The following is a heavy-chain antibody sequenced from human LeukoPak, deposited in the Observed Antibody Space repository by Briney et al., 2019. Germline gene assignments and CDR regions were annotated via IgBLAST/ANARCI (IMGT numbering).Heavy chain of an antibody. CDR2: IYSGGAT. CDR3: ARDPPAVAANTYG. D-gene: IGHD6-6*01. V-gene: IGHV3-66*01. CDR1: GFTVSNNY. J-gene: IGHJ4*02. Sequence: PGRSLRLSCAASGFTVSNNYMRWVRQAPGKGLEWVSLIYSGGATFYADAVKGRFTISRDGSKNTLYLQMNSLRAEDTAVYYCARDPPAVAANTYGWGQGTLVTVSS.